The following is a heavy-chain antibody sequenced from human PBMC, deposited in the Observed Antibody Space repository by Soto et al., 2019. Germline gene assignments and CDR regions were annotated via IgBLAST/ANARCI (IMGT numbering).Heavy chain of an antibody. CDR1: GFTFTSSA. J-gene: IGHJ6*02. CDR2: IVVGSGNT. CDR3: AAPAKYYYDSSGYTPDYYYGMDV. D-gene: IGHD3-22*01. V-gene: IGHV1-58*01. Sequence: VASVKVSCKASGFTFTSSAVQWVRQARGQRLEWIGWIVVGSGNTNYAQKFQERVTITRDMSTSTAYMELSSLRSEDTAVYYCAAPAKYYYDSSGYTPDYYYGMDVWGQGTTVTVSS.